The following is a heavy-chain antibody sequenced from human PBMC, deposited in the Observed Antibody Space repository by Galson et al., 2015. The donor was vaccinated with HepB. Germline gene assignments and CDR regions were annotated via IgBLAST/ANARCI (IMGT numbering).Heavy chain of an antibody. Sequence: SLRLSCAASGFTFSNFGMHWVRQAPGKGLEWVAVIWYDGSYKFYGDSVKGRFTVSRDNSKNTMYLEMNTLRVEDTAVYFCTRDRWQFNAFDLWGQGTMVTVSS. CDR3: TRDRWQFNAFDL. V-gene: IGHV3-33*01. CDR1: GFTFSNFG. J-gene: IGHJ3*01. D-gene: IGHD4-23*01. CDR2: IWYDGSYK.